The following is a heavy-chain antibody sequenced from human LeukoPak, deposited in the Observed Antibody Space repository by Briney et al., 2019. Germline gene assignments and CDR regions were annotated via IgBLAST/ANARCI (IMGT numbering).Heavy chain of an antibody. V-gene: IGHV1-2*06. J-gene: IGHJ6*03. CDR1: GYTFTGYY. D-gene: IGHD6-19*01. CDR3: ARGYSSVYYYYYYMGV. CDR2: INPNSGGT. Sequence: ASVKVSCKASGYTFTGYYIHWVRQAPGQGLEWMGRINPNSGGTYYAQKFQGRVTMTRDTSISTAYMELSRLRSDDTAVYYCARGYSSVYYYYYYMGVWGKGTTVTVSS.